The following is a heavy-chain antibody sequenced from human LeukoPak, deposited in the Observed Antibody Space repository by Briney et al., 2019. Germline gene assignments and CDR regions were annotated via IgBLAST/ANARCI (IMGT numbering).Heavy chain of an antibody. D-gene: IGHD3-22*01. CDR1: GGSISSYY. J-gene: IGHJ4*02. CDR3: TRLRYYDSSGYYPYYFDY. CDR2: IYYSGST. V-gene: IGHV4-59*08. Sequence: PSETLSLTCTVSGGSISSYYWSWIRQPPGKGLEWIGYIYYSGSTNYNPSLKSRVTISVDTSKNQFSLKLSSVTAADTAVYYCTRLRYYDSSGYYPYYFDYWGQGTLVTVS.